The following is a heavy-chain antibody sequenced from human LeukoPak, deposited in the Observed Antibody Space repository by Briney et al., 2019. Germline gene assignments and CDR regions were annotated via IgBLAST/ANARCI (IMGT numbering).Heavy chain of an antibody. CDR2: IYHGGTT. CDR3: ANGGTYSSGP. J-gene: IGHJ5*02. D-gene: IGHD3-22*01. V-gene: IGHV4-39*07. Sequence: SEILSLTCTVSGGSITISNSYWAWIRQPPGRGLEWIGSIYHGGTTYYNPSLKSRVTIAVDTSKNQFSLRVTSLSAADTAVYYCANGGTYSSGPWGQGTLVTVSS. CDR1: GGSITISNSY.